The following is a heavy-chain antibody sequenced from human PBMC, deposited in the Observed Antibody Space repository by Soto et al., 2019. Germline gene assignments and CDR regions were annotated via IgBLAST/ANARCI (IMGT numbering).Heavy chain of an antibody. CDR3: ARVPGYSSSWYRSDAFDI. Sequence: PGGSLRLSCAASGFTFSSYSMNWVRQAPGKGLEWVSSISSSSSYIYYADSVKGRFTISRDNAKNSLYLQMNSLRAEDTAVYYCARVPGYSSSWYRSDAFDIWGQGTMVTVSS. J-gene: IGHJ3*02. CDR2: ISSSSSYI. V-gene: IGHV3-21*01. D-gene: IGHD6-13*01. CDR1: GFTFSSYS.